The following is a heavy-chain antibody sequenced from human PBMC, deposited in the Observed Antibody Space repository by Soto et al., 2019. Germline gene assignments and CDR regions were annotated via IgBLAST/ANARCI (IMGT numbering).Heavy chain of an antibody. V-gene: IGHV4-59*08. CDR1: GGSMSSYY. CDR3: ARLGGYYQAFDQ. CDR2: IYYTGTT. D-gene: IGHD2-21*02. J-gene: IGHJ4*02. Sequence: SETLSLTCIASGGSMSSYYWGWFRQPPGKGLEWIGYIYYTGTTTYHPSLKSRVTISIDTSRNQFSLKLNSVTAADTAVYYCARLGGYYQAFDQWGQGSLVTVS.